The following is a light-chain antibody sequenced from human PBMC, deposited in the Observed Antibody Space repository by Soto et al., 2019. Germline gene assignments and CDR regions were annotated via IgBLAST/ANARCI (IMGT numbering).Light chain of an antibody. CDR1: SSDVGGYNY. V-gene: IGLV2-14*01. CDR3: SLYTSSSTLLYV. J-gene: IGLJ1*01. Sequence: QSVLTLPASVSGSPGQSITISCTGTSSDVGGYNYVSWYQQHPGKAPKLMIYDVSNRPSGVANRFSGSKSGNTASLTSSGLQAEDESDYYCSLYTSSSTLLYVFGTGTKVTVL. CDR2: DVS.